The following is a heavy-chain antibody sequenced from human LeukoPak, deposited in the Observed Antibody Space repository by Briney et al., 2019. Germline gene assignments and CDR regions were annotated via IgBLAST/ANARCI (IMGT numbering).Heavy chain of an antibody. V-gene: IGHV1-18*01. CDR3: ARGSDSGSYYDY. D-gene: IGHD3-10*01. CDR1: GYTFTSYG. J-gene: IGHJ4*02. CDR2: ISAYNGNT. Sequence: ASVKVSCKASGYTFTSYGISGVRQAPGQGGEWMGWISAYNGNTNYAQKLQGRVTMTTDTSTSTAYMELRSLRSDDTAVYYCARGSDSGSYYDYWGQGTLVTVSS.